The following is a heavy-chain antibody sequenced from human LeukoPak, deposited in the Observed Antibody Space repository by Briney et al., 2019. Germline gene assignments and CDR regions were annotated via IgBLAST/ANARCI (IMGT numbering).Heavy chain of an antibody. V-gene: IGHV3-21*01. CDR2: ISSSSSYI. J-gene: IGHJ5*02. D-gene: IGHD6-13*01. CDR1: GFTFSSYS. Sequence: GGSLRLSCAASGFTFSSYSMNWVRQAPGKGLEWVSSISSSSSYIYYADSVKSRFSISRDNAKNTLYLQMNSLRAEDTAVYYCARGGYSSSWSNWFDPWGQGTLVTVSS. CDR3: ARGGYSSSWSNWFDP.